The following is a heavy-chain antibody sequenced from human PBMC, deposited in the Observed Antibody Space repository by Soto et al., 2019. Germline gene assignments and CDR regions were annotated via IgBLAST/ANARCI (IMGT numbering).Heavy chain of an antibody. CDR2: ISYDGSNR. D-gene: IGHD3-3*01. J-gene: IGHJ6*02. V-gene: IGHV3-30-3*01. CDR1: GFTFSNYG. CDR3: ARDLWEYDFWSGYSTTSYGMDV. Sequence: GGSVRLSCAASGFTFSNYGMHWVRQAPGKGLKWVAVISYDGSNRYYADSVKGRFTISRDNSKNTLYLQMNSLRAEDAAVYYCARDLWEYDFWSGYSTTSYGMDVWGQGTTVTVSS.